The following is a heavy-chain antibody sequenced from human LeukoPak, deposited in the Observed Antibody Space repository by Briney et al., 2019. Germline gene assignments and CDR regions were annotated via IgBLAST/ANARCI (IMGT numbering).Heavy chain of an antibody. CDR1: GFTFSSYA. CDR3: AKVWDIVVVVAATYFDY. J-gene: IGHJ4*02. D-gene: IGHD2-15*01. Sequence: GASLRLSCAASGFTFSSYAMSWVRQAPGKGLEWVSAISGSGGSTYYAASVKGRITISRDNAKNTLYLQMNSLRAEETAVYYCAKVWDIVVVVAATYFDYWGQGTLVTVSS. V-gene: IGHV3-23*01. CDR2: ISGSGGST.